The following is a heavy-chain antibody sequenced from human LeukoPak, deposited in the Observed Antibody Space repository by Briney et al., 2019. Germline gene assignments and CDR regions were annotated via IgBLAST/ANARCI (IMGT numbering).Heavy chain of an antibody. J-gene: IGHJ2*01. CDR2: ISSNGGST. V-gene: IGHV3-64*01. CDR1: GFTFSSYA. Sequence: GGSLRLSCAASGFTFSSYAMHWVRQAPGKGLEYVSAISSNGGSTYYANSVKGRFTISRDNSKNTLYLQMGSLRAEDMAVYYCARVRGYSYGPFDLWGRGTLVTVS. D-gene: IGHD5-18*01. CDR3: ARVRGYSYGPFDL.